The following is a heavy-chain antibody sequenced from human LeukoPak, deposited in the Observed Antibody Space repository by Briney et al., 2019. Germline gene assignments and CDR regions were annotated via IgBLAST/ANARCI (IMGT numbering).Heavy chain of an antibody. D-gene: IGHD6-13*01. J-gene: IGHJ5*02. CDR3: ARVVPAGSNGFDP. V-gene: IGHV4-30-4*01. Sequence: SQTLSLTCAVSGGSISSGDYYWSWIRQPPGKGLEWIGYIYGSGSTYYNPSFKSRVTISVDTSKKQFSLKLSSVTAADTAVYYCARVVPAGSNGFDPWGQGTLVTVSS. CDR1: GGSISSGDYY. CDR2: IYGSGST.